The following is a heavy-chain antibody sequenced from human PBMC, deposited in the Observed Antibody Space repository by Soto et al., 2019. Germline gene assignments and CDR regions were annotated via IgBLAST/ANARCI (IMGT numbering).Heavy chain of an antibody. Sequence: QVQLQESGPGLVKPSETLSLTCTVSDGSISSYYWSWIRQPPGKGLEWIGYIYYSGSTNYNPSLKSRVTISVDTSKNQFSLKLSSVTAADTAVYYCARTPQYYFDYWGQGTLVTVSS. CDR1: DGSISSYY. CDR3: ARTPQYYFDY. V-gene: IGHV4-59*01. J-gene: IGHJ4*02. CDR2: IYYSGST.